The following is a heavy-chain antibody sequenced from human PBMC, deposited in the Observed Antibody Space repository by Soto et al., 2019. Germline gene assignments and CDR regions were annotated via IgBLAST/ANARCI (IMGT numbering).Heavy chain of an antibody. J-gene: IGHJ4*02. V-gene: IGHV1-18*01. D-gene: IGHD1-1*01. CDR3: ARGRYGDY. CDR1: GYAFTTYG. CDR2: ISAHNGNT. Sequence: QVHLVQSGAEVKKPGASVKVSCKGSGYAFTTYGITWVRQAPGHGLEWMGWISAHNGNTNYAQKLQGRVTVTRDTSTSTAYMELRSLRSDDTAVYDCARGRYGDYWGQGALVTVSS.